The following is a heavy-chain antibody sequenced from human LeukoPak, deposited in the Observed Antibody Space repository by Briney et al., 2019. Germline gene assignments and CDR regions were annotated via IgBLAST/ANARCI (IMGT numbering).Heavy chain of an antibody. CDR3: ARIIASSDTREFDY. J-gene: IGHJ4*02. D-gene: IGHD6-25*01. Sequence: PGESLKISCKGSGYSFTSYWICWVRQMPGKGLEWMGINYPGDSDTRDSPSFQGQVTISADKSISTAYLQWSSLKASDTAMYYCARIIASSDTREFDYWGQGTLVTVSS. CDR1: GYSFTSYW. V-gene: IGHV5-51*01. CDR2: NYPGDSDT.